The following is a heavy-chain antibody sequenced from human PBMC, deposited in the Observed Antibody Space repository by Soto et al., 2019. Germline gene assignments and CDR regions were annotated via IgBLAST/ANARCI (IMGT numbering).Heavy chain of an antibody. CDR2: IDPSDSYT. CDR3: ARKGVVPAAILGYYYYGMDV. Sequence: PGESLKISCKGSGYSFTSYWISWVRQMPGKGLEWMGRIDPSDSYTNYSPSFQGHVTISADKSISTAYLQWSSLKASDTAMYYCARKGVVPAAILGYYYYGMDVWGQGTTVTVSS. J-gene: IGHJ6*02. CDR1: GYSFTSYW. D-gene: IGHD2-2*02. V-gene: IGHV5-10-1*01.